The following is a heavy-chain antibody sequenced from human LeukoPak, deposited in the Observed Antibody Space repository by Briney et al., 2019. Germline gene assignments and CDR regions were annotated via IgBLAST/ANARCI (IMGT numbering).Heavy chain of an antibody. CDR2: ISGSGGTT. D-gene: IGHD3-22*01. J-gene: IGHJ4*02. CDR1: GFTFSSYA. CDR3: AKNPGIVALGGFDY. Sequence: GGSLRLSCAASGFTFSSYAMSWVRQTPGKGLEWVSAISGSGGTTAYADSVKGRFTISRDNSKNTLYLQMNSLRAEDTAVYYCAKNPGIVALGGFDYWGQGTLVTVSS. V-gene: IGHV3-23*01.